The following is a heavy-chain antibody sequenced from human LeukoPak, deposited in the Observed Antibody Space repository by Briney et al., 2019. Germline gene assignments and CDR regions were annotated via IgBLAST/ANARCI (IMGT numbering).Heavy chain of an antibody. CDR3: ARDPGLGFDY. Sequence: SETLSLTCTVSGGSISSYYWSWIRQPPGKVLEWIGYIYYSGSTNYNPSLKSRVTISVDTSKNQFSLKLSSVTAADTAVYYCARDPGLGFDYWGQGTLVTVSS. V-gene: IGHV4-59*01. CDR1: GGSISSYY. CDR2: IYYSGST. D-gene: IGHD7-27*01. J-gene: IGHJ4*02.